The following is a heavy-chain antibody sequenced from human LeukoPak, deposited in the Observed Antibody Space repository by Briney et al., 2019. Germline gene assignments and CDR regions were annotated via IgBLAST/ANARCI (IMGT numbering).Heavy chain of an antibody. CDR1: GVTLSSYS. CDR2: ISSTSGAI. J-gene: IGHJ4*02. D-gene: IGHD3-10*01. CDR3: ARGGYYGSGSYQFDY. V-gene: IGHV3-48*02. Sequence: GGSLRLSCAASGVTLSSYSMNWVRQAPGKGLEWVSYISSTSGAIYYADSVKGRFTISRDNAKNSLYLQMNSLRDEDTAVYYCARGGYYGSGSYQFDYWGQGTLVTVSS.